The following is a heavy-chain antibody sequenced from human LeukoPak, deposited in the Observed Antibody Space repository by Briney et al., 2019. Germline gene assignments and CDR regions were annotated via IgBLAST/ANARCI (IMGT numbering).Heavy chain of an antibody. J-gene: IGHJ5*02. Sequence: ASVKVSFKASGYTFTSYGISWVRQAPGQGLEWMGWISAYNGNTNYAQKLQGGATMTTDTSTSTAYMELRSLRSDDTAVYYCARDITIFESGFDPWGQGTLVTVSS. D-gene: IGHD3-3*01. V-gene: IGHV1-18*01. CDR2: ISAYNGNT. CDR1: GYTFTSYG. CDR3: ARDITIFESGFDP.